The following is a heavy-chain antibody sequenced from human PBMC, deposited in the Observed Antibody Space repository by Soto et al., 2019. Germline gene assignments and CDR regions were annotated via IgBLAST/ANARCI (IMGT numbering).Heavy chain of an antibody. V-gene: IGHV2-5*02. CDR2: LYWDDDK. J-gene: IGHJ4*02. CDR3: AHRPRGYSYYFDY. D-gene: IGHD5-18*01. Sequence: QITLKESGPTLVKPTQTLTLTCTFSGFSLSTRGVGVGWIRQPPGKALEWLALLYWDDDKGYSPSLKSRLTITKGTSKNQVVLTVTNMDPVDTATYYCAHRPRGYSYYFDYWGQGTLVTVSS. CDR1: GFSLSTRGVG.